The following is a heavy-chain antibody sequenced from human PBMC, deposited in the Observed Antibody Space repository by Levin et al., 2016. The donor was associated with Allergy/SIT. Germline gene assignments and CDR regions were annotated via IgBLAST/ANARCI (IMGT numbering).Heavy chain of an antibody. J-gene: IGHJ4*02. CDR2: IYTSGST. Sequence: SETLSLTCTVSGGSISSGSYYWSWIRQPAGKGLEWIGRIYTSGSTNYNPSLKSRVTISVDTSKNQFSLKLSSVTAADTAVYYCARERLYRVYGLHGNYFDYWGQGTLVTVSS. CDR3: ARERLYRVYGLHGNYFDY. D-gene: IGHD6-13*01. CDR1: GGSISSGSYY. V-gene: IGHV4-61*02.